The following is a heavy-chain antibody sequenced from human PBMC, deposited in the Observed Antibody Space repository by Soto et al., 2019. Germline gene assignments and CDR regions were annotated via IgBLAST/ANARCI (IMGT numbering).Heavy chain of an antibody. CDR1: GFTFSDYA. V-gene: IGHV3-23*01. CDR3: AKDRDGDSGWFGDY. J-gene: IGHJ4*02. D-gene: IGHD3-10*01. Sequence: LRLSCAASGFTFSDYAMSWVRQAPGKGLEWVSVISGSGINTIYSDSVKGRFIISRDNSKNTLNLQMNSLRVDDTAVYYCAKDRDGDSGWFGDYWGQGILVTVSS. CDR2: ISGSGINT.